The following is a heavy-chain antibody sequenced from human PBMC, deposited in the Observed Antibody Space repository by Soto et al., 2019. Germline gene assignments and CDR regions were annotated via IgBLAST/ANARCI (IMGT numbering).Heavy chain of an antibody. CDR3: AGGGSRVVDTRHLQYL. CDR1: GGSISSYY. J-gene: IGHJ6*04. Sequence: PSETLSLTCTVSGGSISSYYWSWIRQPPGKELEWIGYIYYSGSTNYNPSLKSRVTISVDTPKNQFSLKLSSVTVADTAVYYCAGGGSRVVDTRHLQYLWGKRTKVIGSS. D-gene: IGHD2-2*01. CDR2: IYYSGST. V-gene: IGHV4-59*03.